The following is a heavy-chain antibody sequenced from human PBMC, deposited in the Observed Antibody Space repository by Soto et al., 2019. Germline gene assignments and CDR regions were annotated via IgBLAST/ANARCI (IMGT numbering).Heavy chain of an antibody. CDR2: INHSGSN. CDR1: GGSFSGYS. Sequence: QVQLQQWGAGLLKPSETLSLTCAVYGGSFSGYSWSWIRQPPGKGLEWIGEINHSGSNNYNPSLKSRVTISVDTSKNQFSLKLSSVTAADTAVYYCARGGGYCSSTSCSYSWFDPWGQGTLVTVSS. V-gene: IGHV4-34*01. D-gene: IGHD2-2*01. J-gene: IGHJ5*02. CDR3: ARGGGYCSSTSCSYSWFDP.